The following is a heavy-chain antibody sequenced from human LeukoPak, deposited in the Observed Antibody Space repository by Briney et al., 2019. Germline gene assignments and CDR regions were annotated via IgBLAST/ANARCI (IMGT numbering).Heavy chain of an antibody. CDR2: ISWNSGSI. D-gene: IGHD3-22*01. CDR3: AKGPYYDSSGFDY. Sequence: GGSLRLSCAASGFTVSSNYMSWVRQAPGKGLEWVSGISWNSGSIGYADSVKGRFTISRDNAKNSLYLQMNSLRAEDTALYYCAKGPYYDSSGFDYWGQGTLVTVSS. V-gene: IGHV3-9*01. CDR1: GFTVSSNY. J-gene: IGHJ4*02.